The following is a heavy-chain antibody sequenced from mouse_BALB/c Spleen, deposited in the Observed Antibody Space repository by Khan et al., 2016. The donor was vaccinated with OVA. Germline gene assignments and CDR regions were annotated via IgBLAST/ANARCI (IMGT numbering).Heavy chain of an antibody. V-gene: IGHV1-7*01. J-gene: IGHJ3*01. CDR1: GYTFTKYW. D-gene: IGHD1-1*01. CDR3: VNHGSSSAWFTY. Sequence: QIQLVQSGAELAKPGASVKMSCKASGYTFTKYWMHWVKQRPGQGLEWIGYINPSTGYTEYNQKFKDKATLTADKSSSTAYMQLSSLTSEVSAVYYCVNHGSSSAWFTYWGQGTLVTVSA. CDR2: INPSTGYT.